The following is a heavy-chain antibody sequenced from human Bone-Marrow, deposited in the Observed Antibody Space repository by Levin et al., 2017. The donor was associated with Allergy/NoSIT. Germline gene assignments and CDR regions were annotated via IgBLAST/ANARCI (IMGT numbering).Heavy chain of an antibody. Sequence: SETLSLTCGVSGYSISSGYYWVWLRQPPGKGLEWIGSVYHGGNTYYNPSLKSRVTISLDTSKNQFSLKLNSVIAADTAVYYCAHDTLSLYYYVMDVWGQGTTVTVSS. CDR1: GYSISSGYY. CDR2: VYHGGNT. J-gene: IGHJ6*02. V-gene: IGHV4-38-2*01. CDR3: AHDTLSLYYYVMDV.